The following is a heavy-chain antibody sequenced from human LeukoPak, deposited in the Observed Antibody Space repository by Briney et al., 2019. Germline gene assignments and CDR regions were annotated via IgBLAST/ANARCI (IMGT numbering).Heavy chain of an antibody. J-gene: IGHJ4*02. CDR1: GFTFSSYE. V-gene: IGHV3-48*03. CDR2: ISSSGSTI. CDR3: VRFGDYGRFDY. D-gene: IGHD4-17*01. Sequence: GGSLRLSCAASGFTFSSYEMNWVRQAPGKGLEWVSYISSSGSTIYYADSVMGRFTVSRDNAKDSLYLQMNSLRAEDAAVYYCVRFGDYGRFDYWGQGTLVIVSS.